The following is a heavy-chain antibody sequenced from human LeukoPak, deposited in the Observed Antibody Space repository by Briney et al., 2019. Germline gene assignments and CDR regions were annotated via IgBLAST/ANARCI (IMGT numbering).Heavy chain of an antibody. CDR3: ARNPYDFWSGYFTHHFDY. J-gene: IGHJ4*02. V-gene: IGHV4-34*01. CDR1: GGSFSGYY. Sequence: SETLSLICAVYGGSFSGYYWSWIRQPPGKGLEWIGEINHSGSTNYNPSLKSRVTISADTSKNQFSLKLSSVTAADTAVYYCARNPYDFWSGYFTHHFDYWGQGTLVTVSS. D-gene: IGHD3-3*01. CDR2: INHSGST.